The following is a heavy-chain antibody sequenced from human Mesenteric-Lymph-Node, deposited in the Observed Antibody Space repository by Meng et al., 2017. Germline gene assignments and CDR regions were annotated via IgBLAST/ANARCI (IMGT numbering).Heavy chain of an antibody. CDR1: GFTFSSYA. V-gene: IGHV3-33*08. CDR3: ARGSPLSMRFGESFDY. D-gene: IGHD3-10*01. Sequence: GGSLRLSCAASGFTFSSYAMHWVRQAPGKGLEWVAVIWYDGSNKYYADSVKGRFTISRDNSKNTLYLQMNSLRAEDTAVYYCARGSPLSMRFGESFDYWGQGTLVTVSS. J-gene: IGHJ4*02. CDR2: IWYDGSNK.